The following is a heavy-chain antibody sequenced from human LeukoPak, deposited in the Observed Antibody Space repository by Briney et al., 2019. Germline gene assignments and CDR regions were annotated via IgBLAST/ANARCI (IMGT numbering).Heavy chain of an antibody. J-gene: IGHJ6*02. Sequence: GGSLRLSCAASGFTFDDYGMSWVRQAPGKGLEWVSGINWNGGSTGYADSVKGRFTISRDNAKNSLSLQMNSLRDEDTAVYYCASSGLQYGMDVWGQGTTVTVSS. V-gene: IGHV3-20*04. CDR1: GFTFDDYG. CDR3: ASSGLQYGMDV. D-gene: IGHD6-19*01. CDR2: INWNGGST.